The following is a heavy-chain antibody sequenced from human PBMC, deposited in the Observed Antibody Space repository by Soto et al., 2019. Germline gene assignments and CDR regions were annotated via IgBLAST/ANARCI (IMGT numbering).Heavy chain of an antibody. J-gene: IGHJ4*02. V-gene: IGHV3-33*01. Sequence: QVQLVESGGGVVQPGRSLRLSCAASGFTFSSYGMHWVRQAPGKGLEWVAVIWYDGSNKYYADSVKGRFTISRDNSKNTLYLQMNSLRAEDTAVYYCARDLEGTSGYCSGGSCYGGFDYWGQGTLVTVSS. D-gene: IGHD2-15*01. CDR2: IWYDGSNK. CDR3: ARDLEGTSGYCSGGSCYGGFDY. CDR1: GFTFSSYG.